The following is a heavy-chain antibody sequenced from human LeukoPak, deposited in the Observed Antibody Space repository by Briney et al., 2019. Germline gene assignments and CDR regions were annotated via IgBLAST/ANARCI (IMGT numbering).Heavy chain of an antibody. CDR3: AKYGPQDSGSSHFDY. Sequence: HPGGSLRLSCAASGFTFSSYGMHWVRQAPGKGLEWVAVIWYDGSNKYYADSVKGRFTISRDNSKNTLYLQMNSLRAEDTAIYYCAKYGPQDSGSSHFDYWGQGALVTVSS. CDR2: IWYDGSNK. V-gene: IGHV3-33*06. CDR1: GFTFSSYG. J-gene: IGHJ4*02. D-gene: IGHD1-26*01.